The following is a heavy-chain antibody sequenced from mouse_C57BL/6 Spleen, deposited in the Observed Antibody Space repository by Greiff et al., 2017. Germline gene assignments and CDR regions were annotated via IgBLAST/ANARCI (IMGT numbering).Heavy chain of an antibody. CDR2: INPNTGGT. Sequence: EVQLQESGPELVKPGASVKIPCKASGYTFTDYNMDWVKQSHGKSLEWIGDINPNTGGTIYNQKFKGKATLTVDKSSSTAYMELRSLTSEDTAVYYCARRANYAMDYWGQGTSVTVSS. V-gene: IGHV1-18*01. J-gene: IGHJ4*01. CDR1: GYTFTDYN. D-gene: IGHD3-1*01. CDR3: ARRANYAMDY.